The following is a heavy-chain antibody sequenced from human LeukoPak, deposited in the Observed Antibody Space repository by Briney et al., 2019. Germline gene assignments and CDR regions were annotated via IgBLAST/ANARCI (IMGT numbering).Heavy chain of an antibody. D-gene: IGHD3-10*01. CDR2: ISGDDGTT. V-gene: IGHV3-43*02. Sequence: PGGSLRLSCAASGFTFDDYAIHWVRQVPGKGLEWVSLISGDDGTTYYADSVKGRFTISRDNSKNSLYLQMNSLRTEDTALYYCAKGYYYGSGSHLPVDPWGQGTLVIVSS. J-gene: IGHJ5*02. CDR1: GFTFDDYA. CDR3: AKGYYYGSGSHLPVDP.